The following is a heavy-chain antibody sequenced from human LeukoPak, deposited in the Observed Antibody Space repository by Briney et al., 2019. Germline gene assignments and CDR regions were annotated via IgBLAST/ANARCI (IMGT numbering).Heavy chain of an antibody. CDR1: GFTVSSNY. V-gene: IGHV3-33*08. J-gene: IGHJ5*02. Sequence: GGSLRLSCAASGFTVSSNYMSWVRQAPGKGLEWVAVIWSDGSNKYYADSVKGRFTIPRDNSKNTLFLQMNSLRTEDTAVYYCARDSLGTSSGWFDPWGQGTLVTVSS. CDR3: ARDSLGTSSGWFDP. CDR2: IWSDGSNK. D-gene: IGHD6-19*01.